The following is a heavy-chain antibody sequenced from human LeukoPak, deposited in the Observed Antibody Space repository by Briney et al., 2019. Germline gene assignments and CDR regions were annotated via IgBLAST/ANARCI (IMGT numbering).Heavy chain of an antibody. CDR1: GGSISSSSYY. CDR2: VYYSGTT. Sequence: SETLSLTCTVSGGSISSSSYYWGWIRQPPGKGLEWIGSVYYSGTTYSNPSLKSRLTISVDTSKNQFSLKLSSVTAADTAVYYCARHIRRMDSGGRYTESGPFDYWGQGTLVTVSS. D-gene: IGHD6-19*01. CDR3: ARHIRRMDSGGRYTESGPFDY. J-gene: IGHJ4*02. V-gene: IGHV4-39*01.